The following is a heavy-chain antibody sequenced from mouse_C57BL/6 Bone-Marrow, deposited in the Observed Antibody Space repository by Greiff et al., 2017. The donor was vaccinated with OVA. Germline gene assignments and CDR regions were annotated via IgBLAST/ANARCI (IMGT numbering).Heavy chain of an antibody. J-gene: IGHJ4*01. V-gene: IGHV5-12*01. Sequence: EVKLMESGGGLVQPGGSLKLSCAASGFTFSDYYMYWVRQTPEKRLEWVAYISNGGGSTYYPDTVKGRFTISRDNAKNTLYLQMSRLKSEDTAMYYCARPFTTVVARTMDYWGQGTSVTVSS. D-gene: IGHD1-1*01. CDR3: ARPFTTVVARTMDY. CDR1: GFTFSDYY. CDR2: ISNGGGST.